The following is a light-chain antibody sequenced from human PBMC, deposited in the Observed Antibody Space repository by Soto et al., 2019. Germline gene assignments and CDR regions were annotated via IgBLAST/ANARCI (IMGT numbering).Light chain of an antibody. CDR3: CSYAGSRV. Sequence: QSVLTQPASVSGSPGQSITISCTGSSSDVGSYNLVSWYQQHPGKAPTLMIYEGSQRPAGVSNRFSGSKSGNTASLTICGLQEEDEADYYCCSYAGSRVFGGGTKLTVL. V-gene: IGLV2-23*01. CDR2: EGS. J-gene: IGLJ3*02. CDR1: SSDVGSYNL.